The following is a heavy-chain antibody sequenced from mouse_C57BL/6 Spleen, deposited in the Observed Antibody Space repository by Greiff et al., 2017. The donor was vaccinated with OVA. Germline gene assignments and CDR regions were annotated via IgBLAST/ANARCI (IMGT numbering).Heavy chain of an antibody. CDR2: INPYNGDT. V-gene: IGHV1-20*01. D-gene: IGHD1-1*01. J-gene: IGHJ4*01. CDR1: GYSFTGYF. CDR3: ARRFTTVEDYYAMDY. Sequence: EVQLQQSGPELVKPGDSVKISCKASGYSFTGYFMNWVLQSHGKSLEWIGRINPYNGDTFYNQKFKGKATLTVDKSSSTAHMELRSLTSEDSAVYYDARRFTTVEDYYAMDYWGQGTSVTVSS.